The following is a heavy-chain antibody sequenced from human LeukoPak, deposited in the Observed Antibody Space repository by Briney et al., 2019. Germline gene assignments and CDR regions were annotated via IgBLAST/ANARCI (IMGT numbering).Heavy chain of an antibody. CDR2: ISVDGGNI. CDR1: RFAFHNYA. Sequence: GGSLRLSCAASRFAFHNYAMTWIRQAPERGLEWVSSISVDGGNIKYADSAKGRFTISRDNSKGTLYLQMDSLRVEDTAVYYCGKDPNGDYIGAFDFWGQGTMVTVSS. CDR3: GKDPNGDYIGAFDF. V-gene: IGHV3-23*01. J-gene: IGHJ3*01. D-gene: IGHD4-17*01.